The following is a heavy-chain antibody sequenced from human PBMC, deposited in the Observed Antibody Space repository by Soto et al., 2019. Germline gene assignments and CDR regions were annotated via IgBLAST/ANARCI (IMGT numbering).Heavy chain of an antibody. CDR3: AREASITMVRGVPGPTYYYYGMDV. V-gene: IGHV1-69*01. J-gene: IGHJ6*02. D-gene: IGHD3-10*01. Sequence: QVQLVQSGAEVKKPGSSVKVSCKASGGTFSRYAISWVRQAPGQGLEWMGGIIPIFGTANYAQKFQGRVTITADESTSTAYMELSSLRSEDTAVDFCAREASITMVRGVPGPTYYYYGMDVWGQGTTVTVSS. CDR1: GGTFSRYA. CDR2: IIPIFGTA.